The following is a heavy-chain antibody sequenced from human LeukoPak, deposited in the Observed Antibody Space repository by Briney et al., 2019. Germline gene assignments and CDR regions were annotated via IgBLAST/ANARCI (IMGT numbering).Heavy chain of an antibody. J-gene: IGHJ4*02. D-gene: IGHD6-13*01. Sequence: GASVKVSCKASGGTFSSYAISWVRQAPGQRLEWMGWINAGNGNTKYSQKFQGRVTITRDTSASTAYMELSSLRSEDTAVYYCARPFFFSSSFDYWGQGTLVTVSS. CDR1: GGTFSSYA. CDR3: ARPFFFSSSFDY. V-gene: IGHV1-3*01. CDR2: INAGNGNT.